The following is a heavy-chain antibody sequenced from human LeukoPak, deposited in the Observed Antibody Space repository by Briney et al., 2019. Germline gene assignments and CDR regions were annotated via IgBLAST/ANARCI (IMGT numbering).Heavy chain of an antibody. Sequence: PGGSLRLSCAASGFTFSSYAMHWVRQAPGKGLEWVAVISYDGSNKYYADSVKGRFTISRDNSKNTLYLQMNSLRAEDTAVYYCARDHVVPAGTPWYFDYWGQGTLVTVSS. D-gene: IGHD2-2*01. CDR2: ISYDGSNK. V-gene: IGHV3-30-3*01. CDR1: GFTFSSYA. J-gene: IGHJ4*02. CDR3: ARDHVVPAGTPWYFDY.